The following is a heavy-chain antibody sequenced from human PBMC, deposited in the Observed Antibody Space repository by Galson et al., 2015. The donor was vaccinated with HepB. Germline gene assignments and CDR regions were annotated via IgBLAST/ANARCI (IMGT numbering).Heavy chain of an antibody. J-gene: IGHJ4*02. D-gene: IGHD6-19*01. CDR1: GFTFSSYA. V-gene: IGHV3-30*04. CDR2: VSYDENNK. CDR3: ARDRTPLMTVSGRDFDY. Sequence: SLRLSCAASGFTFSSYAMHWVRQAPGKGLEWVAVVSYDENNKFYAGSVKGRFTISRDNSKNTPYLQMSSLRVEDTAVYYCARDRTPLMTVSGRDFDYWGQGTLVTVSS.